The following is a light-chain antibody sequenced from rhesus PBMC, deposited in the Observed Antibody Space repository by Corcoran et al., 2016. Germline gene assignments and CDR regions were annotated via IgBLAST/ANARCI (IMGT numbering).Light chain of an antibody. J-gene: IGKJ2*01. V-gene: IGKV1-74*01. Sequence: DIQMTQSPSSLSASVGDTVTITCRASDNINNFLNWYQQKPGKAPELLIYKASTLQSGVPSRFSGSGSGTNYPFTVSSLHSKDVATYYCKHNFGPPYSFGQGTKEGIK. CDR1: DNINNF. CDR2: KAS. CDR3: KHNFGPPYS.